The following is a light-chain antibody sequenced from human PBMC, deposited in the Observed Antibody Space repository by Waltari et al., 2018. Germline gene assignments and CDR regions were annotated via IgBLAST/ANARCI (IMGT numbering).Light chain of an antibody. Sequence: IQFTHSPSSLSASVGDRVTITCRASPVISSNLAWYQQKPGKAPKLLISAASTLQSGVPLRFSGSGSGTDFTLTISSLQPEDFATYYCQQLNSYPITFGQGTRLEIK. CDR1: PVISSN. J-gene: IGKJ5*01. CDR2: AAS. CDR3: QQLNSYPIT. V-gene: IGKV1-9*01.